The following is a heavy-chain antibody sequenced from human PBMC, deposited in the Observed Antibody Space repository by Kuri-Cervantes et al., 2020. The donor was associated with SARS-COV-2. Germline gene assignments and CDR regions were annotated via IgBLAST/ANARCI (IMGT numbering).Heavy chain of an antibody. D-gene: IGHD3-22*01. Sequence: GESLKISCAASGFTFSSYAMHWVRQAPDKGLEWVAVISYDGSNKYYADSVKGRFTISRDNSKNTLYLQMNSLRAEDTAVYYCATGRHYYYDSSGWDYWGQGTLVTVSS. CDR1: GFTFSSYA. V-gene: IGHV3-30-3*01. J-gene: IGHJ4*02. CDR2: ISYDGSNK. CDR3: ATGRHYYYDSSGWDY.